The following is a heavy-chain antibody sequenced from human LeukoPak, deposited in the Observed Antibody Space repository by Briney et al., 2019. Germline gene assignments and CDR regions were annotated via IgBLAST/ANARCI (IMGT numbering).Heavy chain of an antibody. D-gene: IGHD5-18*01. CDR2: INWNGGSK. Sequence: GTLSLSSAGSGFTIDGFGMSRVPPAPGNGLEWVSGINWNGGSKGYADSVKGRFTMSRDNAKNSLYLQMNSLRAEDTALYYCARDLTPWSSYGSFDYWGQGTLVTVSS. CDR1: GFTIDGFG. V-gene: IGHV3-20*03. J-gene: IGHJ4*02. CDR3: ARDLTPWSSYGSFDY.